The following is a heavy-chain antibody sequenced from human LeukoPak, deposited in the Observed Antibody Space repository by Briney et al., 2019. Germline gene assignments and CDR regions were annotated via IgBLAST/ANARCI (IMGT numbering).Heavy chain of an antibody. D-gene: IGHD3-10*01. CDR1: GSIFTSYW. Sequence: MLGGSLKISCQGSGSIFTSYWMGWGRQVPGKGLEWVGIIYPGDSDTRYSPSFQGQVTISADKSISTAYLQWSSLKASDTAMYYCARPYYYGSGSYYNEVGSYYFDYWGQGALGTASS. J-gene: IGHJ4*02. CDR2: IYPGDSDT. CDR3: ARPYYYGSGSYYNEVGSYYFDY. V-gene: IGHV5-51*01.